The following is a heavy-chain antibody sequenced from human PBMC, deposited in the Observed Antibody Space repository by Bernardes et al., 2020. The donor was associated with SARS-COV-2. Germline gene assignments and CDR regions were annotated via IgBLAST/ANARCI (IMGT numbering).Heavy chain of an antibody. J-gene: IGHJ4*02. CDR1: GYPFTSFD. V-gene: IGHV1-8*01. D-gene: IGHD3-16*01. CDR2: MSPNSGNT. Sequence: ASMKVSCKTSGYPFTSFDINWVRQAPGQGLEWMGWMSPNSGNTGYAQKFQGRVTMTSNTSINTAYMELNCLTSEDTAIYYCARRPFWVYRFDFWRQRSMVTASS. CDR3: ARRPFWVYRFDF.